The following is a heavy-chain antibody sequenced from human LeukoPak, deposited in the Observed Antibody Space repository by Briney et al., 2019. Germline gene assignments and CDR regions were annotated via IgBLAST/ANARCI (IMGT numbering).Heavy chain of an antibody. CDR1: VYTFSSYS. D-gene: IGHD2-2*01. V-gene: IGHV3-48*01. J-gene: IGHJ4*02. CDR3: ARDGCSSTRCYDY. CDR2: ISSSGSTI. Sequence: GGSLRLSCAASVYTFSSYSMNWVRQAPGKGREWVSYISSSGSTIYYADSVKGRSTISRDNAKNSLYLQMNSLRAEDTAVYYCARDGCSSTRCYDYWGQGTLVTVSS.